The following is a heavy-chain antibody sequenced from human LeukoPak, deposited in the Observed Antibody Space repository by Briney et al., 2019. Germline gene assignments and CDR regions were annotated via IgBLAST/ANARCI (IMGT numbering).Heavy chain of an antibody. J-gene: IGHJ4*02. CDR2: VARDGDAK. CDR1: GFSFSNHG. V-gene: IGHV3-30*03. Sequence: PGGSLRLSCVASGFSFSNHGMHWVRQAPGKGLEWGSVVARDGDAKFYADSVKGRFTLSRDNFKNMFFLQMNFLTVEDTAIYYCAREATWGQWYFDHWGQGTPVIVSS. D-gene: IGHD6-19*01. CDR3: AREATWGQWYFDH.